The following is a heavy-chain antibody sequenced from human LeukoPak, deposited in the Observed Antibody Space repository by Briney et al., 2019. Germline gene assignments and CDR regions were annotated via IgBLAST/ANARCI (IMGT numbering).Heavy chain of an antibody. CDR1: GSGFTFSSFG. J-gene: IGHJ3*02. D-gene: IGHD4/OR15-4a*01. V-gene: IGHV3-30*02. CDR3: AKIRTIRKSYDAFDI. CDR2: IRYDGSNK. Sequence: GGSLRLSCAASGSGFTFSSFGMHWVRQAPGKGLEWVAFIRYDGSNKYYADSVKGRFTISRDNSKNTLYLQMNSLRTEDTAVYYCAKIRTIRKSYDAFDIWGQGTMVTVSS.